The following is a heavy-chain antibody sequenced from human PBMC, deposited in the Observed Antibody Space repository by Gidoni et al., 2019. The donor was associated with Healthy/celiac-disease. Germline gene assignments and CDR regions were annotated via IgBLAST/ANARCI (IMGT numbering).Heavy chain of an antibody. CDR1: GSTFSSYA. V-gene: IGHV1-69*01. Sequence: GSTFSSYAISWVRQAPGQGLEWMGGIIPIFGTANYAQKFQGRVTITADESTSTAYMELSSLRSEDTAVYYCARGRRARWAGITMIVVKDDAFDIWGQGTMVTVSS. J-gene: IGHJ3*02. D-gene: IGHD3-22*01. CDR2: IIPIFGTA. CDR3: ARGRRARWAGITMIVVKDDAFDI.